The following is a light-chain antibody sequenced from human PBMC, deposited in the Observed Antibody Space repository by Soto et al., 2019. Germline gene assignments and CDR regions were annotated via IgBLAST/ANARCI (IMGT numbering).Light chain of an antibody. V-gene: IGKV3-20*01. CDR2: DAS. Sequence: EIVLTQSPATLSLSPGEIATLSCRASQSVSNYLAWYQQKPGQAPRLLIYDASNRASGIPARFSGSGSGTDFTLTISRLEPEDFAVYYCQQYGSSPRVTFGQGTKVDIK. CDR1: QSVSNY. J-gene: IGKJ1*01. CDR3: QQYGSSPRVT.